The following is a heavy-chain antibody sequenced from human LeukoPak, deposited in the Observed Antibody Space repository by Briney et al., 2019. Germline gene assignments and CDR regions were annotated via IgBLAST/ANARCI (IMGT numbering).Heavy chain of an antibody. D-gene: IGHD5-18*01. Sequence: PGGSLRLSCAASGFTFSSYAMSWVRQAPGKGLEWVSAINGSGGSTYYADSVKGRFTMSGDNSKNTLYLQMNSLRAEDTAVYYCAKHGYTYGYAFDYWGQGTLVTVSS. CDR1: GFTFSSYA. CDR3: AKHGYTYGYAFDY. V-gene: IGHV3-23*01. J-gene: IGHJ4*02. CDR2: INGSGGST.